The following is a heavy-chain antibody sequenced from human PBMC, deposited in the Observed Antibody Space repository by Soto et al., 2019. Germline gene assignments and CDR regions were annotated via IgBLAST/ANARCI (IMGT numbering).Heavy chain of an antibody. CDR1: GYTFTDFY. D-gene: IGHD1-1*01. Sequence: QEQLVQSGTEVKKPGASVTVSCKSSGYTFTDFYLHWLRQAPGQGLEWVGWINPKTGDTKSSQKFLGSVTRSRDTSVSTACIDLTSLTSDDTAMYYGATVTNGTTGWYHPWGQGTRVTVSS. J-gene: IGHJ5*02. CDR3: ATVTNGTTGWYHP. CDR2: INPKTGDT. V-gene: IGHV1-2*02.